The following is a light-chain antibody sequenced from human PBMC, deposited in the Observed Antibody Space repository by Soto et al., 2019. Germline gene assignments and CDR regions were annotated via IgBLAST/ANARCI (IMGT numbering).Light chain of an antibody. CDR3: QQYDNWPIT. CDR2: GAS. CDR1: QSVRSN. J-gene: IGKJ5*01. Sequence: EIVMTQSPATLSVSPGDRATLSCRANQSVRSNLAWYQQRPGQAPRLLIYGASTRAAGVPARFSGSGSGTEFTLTISSLQSEDFAVYYCQQYDNWPITFGQGTRLEI. V-gene: IGKV3-15*01.